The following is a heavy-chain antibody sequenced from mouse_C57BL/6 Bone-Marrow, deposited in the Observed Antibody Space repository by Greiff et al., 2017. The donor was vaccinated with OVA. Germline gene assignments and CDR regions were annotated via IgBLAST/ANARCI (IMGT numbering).Heavy chain of an antibody. CDR1: GYTFTSYW. D-gene: IGHD2-4*01. V-gene: IGHV1-55*01. Sequence: VQLQQPGAELVKPGASVKMSCKASGYTFTSYWITWVKQRPGQGLEWIGDIYPGSGSTNYNEKFKSKATLTVDTSSSTAYMQLSSLTSEDSAVYYCARFDDHALYAMDYWGQGTSVTVSS. CDR2: IYPGSGST. J-gene: IGHJ4*01. CDR3: ARFDDHALYAMDY.